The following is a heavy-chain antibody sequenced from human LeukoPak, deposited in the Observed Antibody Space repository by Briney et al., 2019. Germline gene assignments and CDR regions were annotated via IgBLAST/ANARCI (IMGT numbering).Heavy chain of an antibody. CDR1: GFTFSNYA. CDR3: AKGKAYYYDSSGHRYFDY. CDR2: ISGSGGST. V-gene: IGHV3-23*01. J-gene: IGHJ4*02. Sequence: SGGSLRLSCAASGFTFSNYAMSWVRQAPGKGLEWVSAISGSGGSTYYADSVKGRFTISRDNSKNTLYLQMNSLRAEDTAVYYCAKGKAYYYDSSGHRYFDYWGQGTLVTVSS. D-gene: IGHD3-22*01.